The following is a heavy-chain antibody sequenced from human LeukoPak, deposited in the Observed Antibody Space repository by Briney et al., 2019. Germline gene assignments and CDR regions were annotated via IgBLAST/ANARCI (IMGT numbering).Heavy chain of an antibody. Sequence: GGSLRLSCAASGFTFSGYAMSWVRQAPGKGLEWVSVISGSGATTNYADSVKGRFTIPRDNSKNTLYLQLTSLRAEDTAVYYCVKTIGGWATGFDYWGQGTLVTVSS. V-gene: IGHV3-23*01. J-gene: IGHJ4*02. CDR3: VKTIGGWATGFDY. CDR1: GFTFSGYA. D-gene: IGHD5-12*01. CDR2: ISGSGATT.